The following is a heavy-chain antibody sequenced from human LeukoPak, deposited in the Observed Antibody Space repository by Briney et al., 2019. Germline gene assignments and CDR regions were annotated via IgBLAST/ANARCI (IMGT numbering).Heavy chain of an antibody. CDR3: TSRESMAAGLFDY. V-gene: IGHV5-51*01. CDR1: GYSFTSYW. CDR2: IYPGDSDT. Sequence: GESLKISCKWSGYSFTSYWMGWVRQMPGKGLEWMGFIYPGDSDTRYSPSFQGQVTISADKSISPAYLQWSSLKASDTAMYYCTSRESMAAGLFDYWVQGTLVTVSS. J-gene: IGHJ4*02. D-gene: IGHD6-6*01.